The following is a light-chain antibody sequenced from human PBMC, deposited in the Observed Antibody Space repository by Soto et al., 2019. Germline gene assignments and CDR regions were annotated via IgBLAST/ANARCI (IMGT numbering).Light chain of an antibody. CDR2: DDS. Sequence: SYELTQPPSLSVAPGQTARITCGGANIEGTSVQWYQQKSGQAPVVVVYDDSDRPSGIPERFSGSTSGSTAALTISRVEAGDEADYYCQVWDSSSDHVIFGGGTQLTVL. CDR3: QVWDSSSDHVI. J-gene: IGLJ2*01. CDR1: NIEGTS. V-gene: IGLV3-21*02.